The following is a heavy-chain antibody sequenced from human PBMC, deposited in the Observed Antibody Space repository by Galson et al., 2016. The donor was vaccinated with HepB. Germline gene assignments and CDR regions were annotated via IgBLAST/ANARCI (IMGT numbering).Heavy chain of an antibody. V-gene: IGHV3-23*01. CDR2: ISGSGGST. CDR1: GFTFSSHS. J-gene: IGHJ6*02. CDR3: ARGDSSYSGMDV. D-gene: IGHD6-6*01. Sequence: SLRLSCAASGFTFSSHSMTWVRQALGKGLEWVSVISGSGGSTYYADSVKGRFTISRDNSKNTVYLQMNSLRAGDTAVYYCARGDSSYSGMDVWGQGTAVTVSS.